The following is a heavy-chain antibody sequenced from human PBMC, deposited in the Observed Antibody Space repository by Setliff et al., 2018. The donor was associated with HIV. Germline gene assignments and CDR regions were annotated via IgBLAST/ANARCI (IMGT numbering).Heavy chain of an antibody. CDR2: IYYSGST. CDR3: ARHSPRNHDLAGVFFPYYMHV. CDR1: GGSISSFY. V-gene: IGHV4-59*08. D-gene: IGHD1-1*01. J-gene: IGHJ6*03. Sequence: SETLSLTCTVSGGSISSFYWSWIRQPPGKGLEWIGYIYYSGSTSYNPSLKSRVTISVDTSKTQFSLKLSSVTAADTAVYYCARHSPRNHDLAGVFFPYYMHVWGKGTTVTVSS.